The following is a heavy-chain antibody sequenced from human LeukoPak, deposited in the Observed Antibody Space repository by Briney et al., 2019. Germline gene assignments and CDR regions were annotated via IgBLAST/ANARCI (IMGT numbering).Heavy chain of an antibody. V-gene: IGHV1-46*01. CDR2: INPSGGST. J-gene: IGHJ6*03. CDR1: RYTFTSYY. Sequence: ASVKVSCKASRYTFTSYYMHWVRQAPGQGLEWMGIINPSGGSTSYAQKFQGRVTMTRDMSTSTVYMELSSLRSEDTAVYYCARVGPLGYYYYYMDVWGKGTTVTVSS. CDR3: ARVGPLGYYYYYMDV. D-gene: IGHD7-27*01.